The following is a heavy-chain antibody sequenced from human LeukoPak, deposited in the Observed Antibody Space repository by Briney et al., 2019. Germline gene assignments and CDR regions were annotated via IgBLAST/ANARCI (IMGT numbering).Heavy chain of an antibody. Sequence: PGRSLRLSCAASGFTFSSYAMHWVRQAPGKGLEWVAVISYDGSNKYYADSVKGRFTISRDNSKNTLYLQMNSLRAEDTAVYYCARDDRAFYDFWSGPYPYDAFDIWGQGTMVTVSS. J-gene: IGHJ3*02. CDR2: ISYDGSNK. CDR1: GFTFSSYA. V-gene: IGHV3-30-3*01. D-gene: IGHD3-3*01. CDR3: ARDDRAFYDFWSGPYPYDAFDI.